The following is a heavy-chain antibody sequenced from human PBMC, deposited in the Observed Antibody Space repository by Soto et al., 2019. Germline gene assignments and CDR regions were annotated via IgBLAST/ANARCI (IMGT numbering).Heavy chain of an antibody. CDR3: AKDLGSGYYSDY. V-gene: IGHV3-23*01. J-gene: IGHJ4*02. D-gene: IGHD3-22*01. CDR2: ISGSDGST. CDR1: GFTFSSYA. Sequence: GGSLRLPCAASGFTFSSYAMSWVRHAPGKALEWVSAISGSDGSTYYADPVKGRFPISRDNSKNTLYLQMNSLRAEDTAVYYCAKDLGSGYYSDYWGQGTLVTVPS.